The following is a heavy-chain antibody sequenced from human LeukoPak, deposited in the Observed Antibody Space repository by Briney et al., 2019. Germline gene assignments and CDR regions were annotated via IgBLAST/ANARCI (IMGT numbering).Heavy chain of an antibody. J-gene: IGHJ3*02. D-gene: IGHD2-21*02. V-gene: IGHV3-30-3*01. CDR2: IASDGSHT. CDR3: ARERQDTVIHSGAFDI. CDR1: GFTFSNYC. Sequence: GGSLRLSCAASGFTFSNYCMHWVRQAPGKGLEWVADIASDGSHTFYVESVKGRFTISRDNSKNTLYLQMNSLGPEDTAVYFCARERQDTVIHSGAFDIWGQGTMVTVSS.